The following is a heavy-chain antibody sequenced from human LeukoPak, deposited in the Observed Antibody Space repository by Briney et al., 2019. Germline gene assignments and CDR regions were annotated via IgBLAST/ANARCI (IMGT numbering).Heavy chain of an antibody. D-gene: IGHD3-3*01. J-gene: IGHJ4*02. V-gene: IGHV4-39*07. CDR2: IYYTGST. CDR3: ARGLRVDNYFEY. CDR1: GGSISSSSYY. Sequence: SETLSLTCTVSGGSISSSSYYWGWIRQPPGKGLEWIGCIYYTGSTYYNPSLKSRVTMSIDTSKNQFSLRLSSVTPADTAVYYCARGLRVDNYFEYWGQGTLVTVSS.